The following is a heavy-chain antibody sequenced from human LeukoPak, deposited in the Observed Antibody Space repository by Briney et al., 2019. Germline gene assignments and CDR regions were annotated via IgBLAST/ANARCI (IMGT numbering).Heavy chain of an antibody. Sequence: SETLSLTCTVSGGSISSGGYCWSWIRQHPGKGLEGFGYIYYSVSTYYNPSLNSRVTISVDTTKNQLTLKLGSVTAADPAVYYCARIVHWFHPWGQGTLVSVPS. V-gene: IGHV4-31*03. CDR1: GGSISSGGYC. D-gene: IGHD3-16*02. J-gene: IGHJ5*02. CDR2: IYYSVST. CDR3: ARIVHWFHP.